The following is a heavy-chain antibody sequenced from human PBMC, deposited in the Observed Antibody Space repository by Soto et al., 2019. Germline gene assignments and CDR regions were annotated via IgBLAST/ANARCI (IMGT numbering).Heavy chain of an antibody. CDR3: ARLDYDFWSGYYTKMGYYYYYMDV. CDR1: GFTFSSYW. J-gene: IGHJ6*03. Sequence: GGSLRLSCAASGFTFSSYWMSWVRQAPGKGLEWVANIKQDGSEKYYVDSVKGRFTISRDNAKNSLYLQMNSLRAEDTAVYYCARLDYDFWSGYYTKMGYYYYYMDVWGKGTTVTVSS. D-gene: IGHD3-3*01. CDR2: IKQDGSEK. V-gene: IGHV3-7*01.